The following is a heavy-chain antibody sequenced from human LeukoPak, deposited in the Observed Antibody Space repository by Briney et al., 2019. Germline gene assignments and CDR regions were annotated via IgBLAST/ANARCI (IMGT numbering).Heavy chain of an antibody. CDR2: ISYDGSNK. Sequence: GGSLRLSCAASGFTFSSYAMHWVRQAPGKGLEWVAVISYDGSNKYYADSVKGRFTISRDNSKNTLYLQMNSLRAEDTAVYYCAKVSSGYQLLPDYWGQGTLVTVSS. J-gene: IGHJ4*02. CDR3: AKVSSGYQLLPDY. D-gene: IGHD2-2*01. CDR1: GFTFSSYA. V-gene: IGHV3-30-3*01.